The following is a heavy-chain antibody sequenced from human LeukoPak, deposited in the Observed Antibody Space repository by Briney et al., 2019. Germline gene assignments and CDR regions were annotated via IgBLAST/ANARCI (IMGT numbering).Heavy chain of an antibody. J-gene: IGHJ6*03. CDR2: VDHTGST. Sequence: SETLSLTCSVSDDSITMYYWTWIRQPPGKGLEWIGYVDHTGSTNFNPSLNGRVSISRDTTKNLFSLRLRSVTAADTAVYYCARARDSGYYMDVWGKGTTVTVSS. CDR1: DDSITMYY. V-gene: IGHV4-59*01. D-gene: IGHD6-19*01. CDR3: ARARDSGYYMDV.